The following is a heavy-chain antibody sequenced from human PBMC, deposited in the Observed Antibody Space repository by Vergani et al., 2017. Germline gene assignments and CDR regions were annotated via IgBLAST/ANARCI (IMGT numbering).Heavy chain of an antibody. Sequence: QVHLQESGPGLVKPSQTLSLTCSLSGGSIKSNSYYWSWIRQPAGKGLEWLGRIYTSGTTDYNPSLKSRITMSVDTSKNQFSLNLSSVTAADTAVYYCARLGRYYYDSSGYYRGPFDPWGQGTLVTVSS. D-gene: IGHD3-22*01. V-gene: IGHV4-61*02. CDR3: ARLGRYYYDSSGYYRGPFDP. CDR2: IYTSGTT. J-gene: IGHJ5*02. CDR1: GGSIKSNSYY.